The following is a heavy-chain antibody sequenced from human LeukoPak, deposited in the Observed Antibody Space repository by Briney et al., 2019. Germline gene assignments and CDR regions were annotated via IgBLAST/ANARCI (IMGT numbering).Heavy chain of an antibody. J-gene: IGHJ4*02. D-gene: IGHD2-15*01. Sequence: GSLRLSCAASGFTFSTCSMNWVRQAPGQGLEWVSEISTSSSTMYYADSVKGRFTISRDNAKNSLYLQMNSLRAEDTAVYYCATDRGGYFDLWGQGTLVTVSS. CDR3: ATDRGGYFDL. CDR1: GFTFSTCS. V-gene: IGHV3-48*01. CDR2: ISTSSSTM.